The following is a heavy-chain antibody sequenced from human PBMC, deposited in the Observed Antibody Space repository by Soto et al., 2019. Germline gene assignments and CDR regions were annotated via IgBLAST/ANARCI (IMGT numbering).Heavy chain of an antibody. J-gene: IGHJ4*02. D-gene: IGHD6-13*01. V-gene: IGHV1-18*01. CDR3: ARVGKSSSWPGDNY. CDR1: GYTFTSYG. Sequence: EASVKVSFKASGYTFTSYGISWVLQAPGQVLEWMGCISAYNGNTNYAQKLQGRVTMTTDTSTSTAYMELRSLRSDDTAVYYCARVGKSSSWPGDNYWGQGTLVTVSS. CDR2: ISAYNGNT.